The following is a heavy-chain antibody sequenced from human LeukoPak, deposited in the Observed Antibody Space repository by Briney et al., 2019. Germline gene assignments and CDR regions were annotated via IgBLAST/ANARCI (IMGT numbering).Heavy chain of an antibody. CDR2: ISGSGGTT. D-gene: IGHD4-17*01. Sequence: PGGSLRLSCAASGFTFSTYAMSWVRQAPGKGLEWVSGISGSGGTTYYADSVKGRFIISRDNSKNTLYLQMNSLRAEDTAVNYCATETTAAHDYWGQGTLVTVSS. J-gene: IGHJ4*02. V-gene: IGHV3-23*01. CDR1: GFTFSTYA. CDR3: ATETTAAHDY.